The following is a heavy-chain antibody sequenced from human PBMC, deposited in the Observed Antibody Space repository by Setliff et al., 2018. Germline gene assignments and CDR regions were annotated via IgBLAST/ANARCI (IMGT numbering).Heavy chain of an antibody. CDR2: VYYSGTA. D-gene: IGHD5-12*01. CDR3: ARGGTFRYFDF. J-gene: IGHJ4*02. CDR1: DGSLSTYY. V-gene: IGHV4-59*01. Sequence: SETLSLTCTVSDGSLSTYYWSWIRQPPGKGLEFIGYVYYSGTANYSPSLRSRLTISVDTSKNQFSLKLMSVTAADTAVYYCARGGTFRYFDFWGQGAPVTVSS.